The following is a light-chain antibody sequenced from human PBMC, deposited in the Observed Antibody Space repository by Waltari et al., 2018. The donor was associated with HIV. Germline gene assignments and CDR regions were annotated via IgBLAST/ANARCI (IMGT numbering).Light chain of an antibody. CDR3: SSYRGSSTV. CDR2: EVS. CDR1: INTYHY. J-gene: IGLJ2*01. V-gene: IGLV2-14*01. Sequence: QSALTQPASVSGSPGQSITISCTGVINTYHYVSWYQQLPGKAPKLMIFEVSNRPSGISNRCSGAKSGNTASLTISGLQAEDESDYYCSSYRGSSTVFGGGTKLTVL.